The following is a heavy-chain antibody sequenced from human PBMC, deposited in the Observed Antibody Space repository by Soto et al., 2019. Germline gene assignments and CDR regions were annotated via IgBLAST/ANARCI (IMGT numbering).Heavy chain of an antibody. CDR2: IYYSGST. J-gene: IGHJ5*02. V-gene: IGHV4-31*03. D-gene: IGHD3-10*01. CDR3: ARGEGLLWFGELLQGTGFDP. Sequence: QVQLQESGPGLVKPSQTLSLTCTVSGGSISSGGYYWSWIRQHPGKGLEWIGYIYYSGSTYYNPSPKSRVTISVDTSKNQFSLKLSSVTAADTAVYYCARGEGLLWFGELLQGTGFDPWGQGTMVTVSS. CDR1: GGSISSGGYY.